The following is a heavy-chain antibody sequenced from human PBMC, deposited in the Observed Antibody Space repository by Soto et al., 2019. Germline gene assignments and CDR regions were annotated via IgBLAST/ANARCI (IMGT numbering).Heavy chain of an antibody. Sequence: PSETLSLTCTVSGGSISSGGYYWSWIRQHPGKGLEWIGYFHYSGSTYYNPSLKSRVTISVDTSKNQFSLKLSSVTAADTAVYYCARIGGYYQALTAWGQGTLVT. V-gene: IGHV4-31*03. CDR2: FHYSGST. J-gene: IGHJ5*02. D-gene: IGHD3-3*01. CDR3: ARIGGYYQALTA. CDR1: GGSISSGGYY.